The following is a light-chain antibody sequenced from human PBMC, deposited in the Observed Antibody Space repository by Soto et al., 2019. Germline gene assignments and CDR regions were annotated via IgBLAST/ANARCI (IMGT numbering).Light chain of an antibody. J-gene: IGKJ5*01. CDR1: QSISSY. CDR3: HQSYSTPPIT. Sequence: DIQMTQSPSSLSASVGDRVTITCRASQSISSYLNWYQQKPGKAPKLLIYAASSLQSGVPSRFSGSGSGTDFTLTISSLQPEDFATYYCHQSYSTPPITFGQVTRPEI. V-gene: IGKV1-39*01. CDR2: AAS.